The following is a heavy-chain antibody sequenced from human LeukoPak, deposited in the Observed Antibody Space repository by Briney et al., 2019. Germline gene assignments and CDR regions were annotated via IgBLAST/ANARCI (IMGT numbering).Heavy chain of an antibody. CDR1: GFTFSDYY. V-gene: IGHV3-11*06. CDR2: ISSSSSYT. CDR3: ASRSYYYYGMDV. Sequence: GSLRLSCAASGFTFSDYYMSWIRQAPGKGLEWVSYISSSSSYTNYADSVKGRFTISRDNAKNSLYLQMNSLRAEDTAVYYSASRSYYYYGMDVWGQGTTVTVSS. J-gene: IGHJ6*02.